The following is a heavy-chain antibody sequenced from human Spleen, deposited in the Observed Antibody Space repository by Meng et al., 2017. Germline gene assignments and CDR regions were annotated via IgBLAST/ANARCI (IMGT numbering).Heavy chain of an antibody. Sequence: GESLKISWAASGFTFSNYWMHWVRQAPGKGLEWVSAISGSGGSTYYADSVKGRFTIYRENSKNTLYLQMNSLRAEDTAVYYCAKKIDGSFPFDYWGQGTLVTVSS. CDR1: GFTFSNYW. J-gene: IGHJ4*02. CDR2: ISGSGGST. D-gene: IGHD3-10*01. V-gene: IGHV3-23*01. CDR3: AKKIDGSFPFDY.